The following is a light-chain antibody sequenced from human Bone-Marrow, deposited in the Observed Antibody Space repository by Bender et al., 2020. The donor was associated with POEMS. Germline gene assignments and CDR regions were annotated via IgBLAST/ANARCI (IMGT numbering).Light chain of an antibody. V-gene: IGLV3-10*01. Sequence: SSELTQPPSVSVSPGQTARISCSGDALAKQFAYWYRQKPGQAPVLLIFKDTERPSGIPERFSGSSSGTMATLTISGAQVEDEADYYCYSTDSTGSHRVFGGGTKLTVL. J-gene: IGLJ2*01. CDR1: ALAKQF. CDR2: KDT. CDR3: YSTDSTGSHRV.